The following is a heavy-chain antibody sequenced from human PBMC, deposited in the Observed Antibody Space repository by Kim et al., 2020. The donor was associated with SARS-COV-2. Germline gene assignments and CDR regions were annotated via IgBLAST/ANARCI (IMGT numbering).Heavy chain of an antibody. J-gene: IGHJ6*02. Sequence: SLTSRVTISVDTSKNQFSLKLSSVTAADTAVYYCARSASTAMVPYYGMDVWGQGTTVTVSS. V-gene: IGHV4-31*02. CDR3: ARSASTAMVPYYGMDV. D-gene: IGHD5-18*01.